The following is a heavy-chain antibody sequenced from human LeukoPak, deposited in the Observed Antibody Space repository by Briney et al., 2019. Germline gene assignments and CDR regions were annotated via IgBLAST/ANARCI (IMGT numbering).Heavy chain of an antibody. J-gene: IGHJ4*02. Sequence: SETLSLTCTVSGGSISSSSYYRGWIRQPPGKGLEWIGSIYYSGSTYYNPSLKSRVTISVDTSKNQFSLKLSSVTAADTAVYYCARTFSGYYTAFDYWGQGTLVTVSS. V-gene: IGHV4-39*01. CDR2: IYYSGST. CDR3: ARTFSGYYTAFDY. CDR1: GGSISSSSYY. D-gene: IGHD3-22*01.